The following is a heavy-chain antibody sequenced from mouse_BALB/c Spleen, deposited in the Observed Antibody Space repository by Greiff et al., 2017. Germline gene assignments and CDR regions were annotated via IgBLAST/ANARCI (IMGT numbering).Heavy chain of an antibody. CDR3: TRSWATMITTGYAMDY. J-gene: IGHJ4*01. D-gene: IGHD2-4*01. Sequence: QVQLQQPGAELVKPGASVKMSCKASGYTFSSYWMNWVKQRPGQGLEWIGDIYHGSGITNYTEKFKSKATLTLDTSPSTAYMQLSSLTSEASAVYYSTRSWATMITTGYAMDYWGQGTSVTVSS. CDR1: GYTFSSYW. CDR2: IYHGSGIT. V-gene: IGHV1-55*01.